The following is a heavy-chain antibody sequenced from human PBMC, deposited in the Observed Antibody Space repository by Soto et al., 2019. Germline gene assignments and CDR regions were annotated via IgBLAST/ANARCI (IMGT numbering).Heavy chain of an antibody. V-gene: IGHV3-23*01. Sequence: PGGSLRLSCAASGFTFSSYAMSWVRQAPGKGLEWVSAISGSGGSTYYADSVKGRFTISRDNSKNTLYLQMNSLRAEDTAVYYCAKDHFMTTVTTFPTGGMDVWGQGTTVTVSS. CDR2: ISGSGGST. D-gene: IGHD4-17*01. J-gene: IGHJ6*02. CDR1: GFTFSSYA. CDR3: AKDHFMTTVTTFPTGGMDV.